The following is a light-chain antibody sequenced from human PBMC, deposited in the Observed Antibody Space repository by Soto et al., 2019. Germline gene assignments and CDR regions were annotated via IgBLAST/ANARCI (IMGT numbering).Light chain of an antibody. V-gene: IGKV3-15*01. CDR1: QSGSSD. CDR2: SES. CDR3: QQYNKWPRT. Sequence: EIVLTQSPGTLSLSPREGGTLSCRASQSGSSDLACYQQKPVQAPGPFIYSESTRATGIPDRCSGSGSGTEFTLTINSLQSEDCAVYYCQQYNKWPRTFGQGSKVDI. J-gene: IGKJ1*01.